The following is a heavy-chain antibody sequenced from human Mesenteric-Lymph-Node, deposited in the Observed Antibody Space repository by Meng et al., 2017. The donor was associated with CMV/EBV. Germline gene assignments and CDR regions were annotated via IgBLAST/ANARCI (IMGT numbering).Heavy chain of an antibody. CDR1: GGSISSSSYY. Sequence: GSLRLSCTVSGGSISSSSYYWGWIRQPPGKGLEWIGSIYYSGSTYYNPSLKSRVTISVDTSKNQFSLKLSSVTAADTAVYYCARDSYGPNYYFFDNWGQGTLVTVSS. CDR3: ARDSYGPNYYFFDN. J-gene: IGHJ4*02. CDR2: IYYSGST. V-gene: IGHV4-39*07. D-gene: IGHD4/OR15-4a*01.